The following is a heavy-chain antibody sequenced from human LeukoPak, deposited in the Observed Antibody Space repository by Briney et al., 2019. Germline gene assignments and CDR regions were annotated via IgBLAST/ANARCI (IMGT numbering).Heavy chain of an antibody. CDR2: ISTSGSTI. D-gene: IGHD2-2*01. J-gene: IGHJ5*02. CDR3: AREHCSTTSCWSDT. CDR1: GFTFSDYY. Sequence: RGSLRLSCAASGFTFSDYYMNWIRQAPGKGLEWVSYISTSGSTIYYSDSVKGRFTISRDNAKNSLYLQLNSLRAEDRAVYYCAREHCSTTSCWSDTWGQGTLVTVSS. V-gene: IGHV3-11*01.